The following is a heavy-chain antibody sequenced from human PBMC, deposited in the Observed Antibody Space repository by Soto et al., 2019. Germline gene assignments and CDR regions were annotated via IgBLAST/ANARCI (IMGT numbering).Heavy chain of an antibody. J-gene: IGHJ4*02. D-gene: IGHD3-3*01. CDR3: AADWSNRPFDF. V-gene: IGHV1-58*01. CDR2: IVGGSGST. CDR1: GFTLTSAD. Sequence: QMQLVQSGPEVKKPGTSVKVSCKASGFTLTSADVQWVRQTRGQRLEWIGWIVGGSGSTNYAQQFQGRLAITRDMSTSTVYMELSSQRSEDTAVYYCAADWSNRPFDFWGQGTLVTVSS.